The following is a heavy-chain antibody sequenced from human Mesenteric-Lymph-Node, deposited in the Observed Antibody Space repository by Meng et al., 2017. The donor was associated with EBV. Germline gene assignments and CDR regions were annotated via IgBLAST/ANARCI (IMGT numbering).Heavy chain of an antibody. V-gene: IGHV4-34*01. D-gene: IGHD3-10*01. J-gene: IGHJ4*02. CDR1: GGSSGGYF. CDR3: VRCGAVTLVQGGPDH. Sequence: QRHQREWGPGLFQPSNPPALTCGVAGGSSGGYFWSWIRQPPGKGLEWIGEINRVGSTNYNPSLKSRLTMSVDTSKNHFSLKLTSVTAADTVVYYCVRCGAVTLVQGGPDHWGQGTLVTVSS. CDR2: INRVGST.